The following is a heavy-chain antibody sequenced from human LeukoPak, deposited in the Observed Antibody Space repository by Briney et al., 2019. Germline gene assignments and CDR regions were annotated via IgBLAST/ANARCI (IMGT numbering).Heavy chain of an antibody. V-gene: IGHV4-30-2*01. CDR1: GGSISSGGYS. D-gene: IGHD3-3*01. CDR2: IYHGGST. CDR3: ARGTVGYYDFWSGYPYFDY. Sequence: KPSQTLSLTCAVSGGSISSGGYSWSWIRQPPGKGLEWIGYIYHGGSTYYNPSLKSRVTISVDRSKNQFSLKLSSVTAADTAVYYCARGTVGYYDFWSGYPYFDYWGQGTLVTVSS. J-gene: IGHJ4*02.